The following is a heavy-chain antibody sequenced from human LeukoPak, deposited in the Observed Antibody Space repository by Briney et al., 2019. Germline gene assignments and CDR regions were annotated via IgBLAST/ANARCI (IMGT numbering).Heavy chain of an antibody. V-gene: IGHV3-23*01. CDR2: ISGSGGRA. CDR1: GFTFSNYA. D-gene: IGHD4-17*01. CDR3: AKVRLYGDYPEIDY. Sequence: GGSLRLSCAASGFTFSNYAMHWVRQAPGKGLEWVSAISGSGGRAYFADSVEGRFTISRENSKNTLYLQMNSLRAEDTAVYYCAKVRLYGDYPEIDYWGQGTLVAVSS. J-gene: IGHJ4*02.